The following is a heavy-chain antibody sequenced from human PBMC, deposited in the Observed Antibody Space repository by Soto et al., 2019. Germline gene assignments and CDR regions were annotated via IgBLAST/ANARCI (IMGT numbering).Heavy chain of an antibody. CDR3: ARRYGSCFDY. V-gene: IGHV4-59*08. D-gene: IGHD5-18*01. J-gene: IGHJ4*02. CDR1: GGSISSYY. CDR2: IYYSGST. Sequence: SETLSLTCTVSGGSISSYYWSWFRQPPGKGLEWIGYIYYSGSTNYNPSLKSRVTISVDTSKNQFSLKLSSVTAADTDVYYCARRYGSCFDYWGQGTLVTVS.